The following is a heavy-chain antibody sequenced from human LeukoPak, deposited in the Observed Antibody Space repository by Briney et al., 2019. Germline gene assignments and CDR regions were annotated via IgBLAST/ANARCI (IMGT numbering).Heavy chain of an antibody. D-gene: IGHD4-17*01. Sequence: GGSLRLSCAASGFTFSSYGMHWVRQAPGKGLEWVAFIRYDGSNKYYADSVKGRFTISRDNSKNTLYLQMNSLRAEDMAVYYCAKDDYGDYGGFDYWGQGTLVTVSS. CDR2: IRYDGSNK. J-gene: IGHJ4*02. CDR3: AKDDYGDYGGFDY. V-gene: IGHV3-30*02. CDR1: GFTFSSYG.